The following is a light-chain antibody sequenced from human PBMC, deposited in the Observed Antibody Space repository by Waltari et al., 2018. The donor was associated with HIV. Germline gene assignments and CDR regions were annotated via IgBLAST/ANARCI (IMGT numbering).Light chain of an antibody. Sequence: DIQMTQSPSTLSASVGDRVTITCRASQSINNWLAWYQQKPGKAPNLLIYKASSLESGVPSRFSGSGSGTEFTLTISSLQPDDFATYYCQHYNSYPWTFGQGTIVEIK. CDR2: KAS. CDR1: QSINNW. J-gene: IGKJ1*01. V-gene: IGKV1-5*03. CDR3: QHYNSYPWT.